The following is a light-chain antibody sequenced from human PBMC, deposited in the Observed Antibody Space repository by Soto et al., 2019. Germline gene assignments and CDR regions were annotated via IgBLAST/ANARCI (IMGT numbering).Light chain of an antibody. CDR1: QSVSIH. V-gene: IGKV3-11*01. Sequence: EIVLTQSPATLSLSPGERATLSCRASQSVSIHLAWYQQKGGQAPRLLIYDASNRATGIPARFSGGGSGTDFTLTISSLEPEDFAVYYCQQRKSWPPTFGGGTKVDIK. J-gene: IGKJ4*01. CDR2: DAS. CDR3: QQRKSWPPT.